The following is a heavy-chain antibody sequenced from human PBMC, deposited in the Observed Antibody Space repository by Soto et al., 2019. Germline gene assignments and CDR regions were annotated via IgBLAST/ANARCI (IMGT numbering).Heavy chain of an antibody. Sequence: SVKVSWNASGGTFSSYAITLLRQAPGQGLEWMGGIIPIFGTANYAQKFQGRVTITADESTSTAYMELSRMRSEDTAVYYCASSAQTNSAFDIWGQGTMVTVSS. CDR2: IIPIFGTA. V-gene: IGHV1-69*01. J-gene: IGHJ3*02. CDR3: ASSAQTNSAFDI. CDR1: GGTFSSYA.